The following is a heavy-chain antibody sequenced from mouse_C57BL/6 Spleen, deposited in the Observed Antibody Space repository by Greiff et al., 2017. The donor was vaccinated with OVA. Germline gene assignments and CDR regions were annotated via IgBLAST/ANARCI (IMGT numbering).Heavy chain of an antibody. Sequence: EVQLQQSGPELVKPGASVKISCKASGYTFTDYYMNWVKQSHGKSLEWIGDINPNNGGTSYNQKFKGKATLTVDKSSSTAYMELRSLTSEDSAVYYCARVGQLRLRRGAMDYWGQGTSVTVSS. J-gene: IGHJ4*01. CDR3: ARVGQLRLRRGAMDY. CDR1: GYTFTDYY. CDR2: INPNNGGT. D-gene: IGHD3-2*02. V-gene: IGHV1-26*01.